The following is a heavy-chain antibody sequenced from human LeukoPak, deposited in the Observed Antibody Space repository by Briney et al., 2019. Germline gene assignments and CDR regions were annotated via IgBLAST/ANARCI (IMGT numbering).Heavy chain of an antibody. CDR1: GGTFSSYA. CDR3: ATRGELLPQYAFDI. CDR2: FDPEDGET. V-gene: IGHV1-24*01. D-gene: IGHD1-26*01. J-gene: IGHJ3*02. Sequence: ASVKVSCKASGGTFSSYAISWVRQAPGKGLEWMGGFDPEDGETIYAQKFQGGVTMTEDTSTDTAYMELSSLRSEDTAVYYCATRGELLPQYAFDIWGQGTMVTVSS.